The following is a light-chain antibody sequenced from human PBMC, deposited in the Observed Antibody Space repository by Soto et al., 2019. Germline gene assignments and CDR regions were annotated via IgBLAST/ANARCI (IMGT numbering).Light chain of an antibody. Sequence: QSVLTQPASVSGSPGQSITISSTGNSNEVGSYNLVSWYQQHPGKAPKLMIYEVSKRPSGVSNRFSGSKSGNTASLTISGLQAEDEADYYCCSYAGSSYVFGTGTKVTVL. CDR2: EVS. V-gene: IGLV2-23*02. CDR1: SNEVGSYNL. CDR3: CSYAGSSYV. J-gene: IGLJ1*01.